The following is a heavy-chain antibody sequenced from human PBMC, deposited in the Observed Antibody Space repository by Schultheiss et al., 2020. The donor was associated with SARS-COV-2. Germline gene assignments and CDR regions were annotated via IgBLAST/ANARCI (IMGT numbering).Heavy chain of an antibody. CDR1: GFTLSGYW. D-gene: IGHD2-2*01. Sequence: GGSLRLSCEASGFTLSGYWMHWVRQAPGKGLMWVSSISSRGTYIYYADSVKGRFTISRDNAQNSLYLQMNSLRDEDTAVYYCVSDLIAVEPSGRQNYNMDVWGKGTTVTVSS. CDR3: VSDLIAVEPSGRQNYNMDV. V-gene: IGHV3-21*01. J-gene: IGHJ6*03. CDR2: ISSRGTYI.